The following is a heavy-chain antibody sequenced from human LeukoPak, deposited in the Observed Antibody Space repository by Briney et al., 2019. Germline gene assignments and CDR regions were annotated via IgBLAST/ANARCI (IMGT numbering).Heavy chain of an antibody. Sequence: SETLSLTCTVSGDSISSSRFYWAWIRQPPGKGLEWIGSILYTGRTFYNPSLKSRVTTSVDTSKNQFSLRLGSVTASDTAVYYCARRDVGATIDYWGQGTLVTVSS. CDR2: ILYTGRT. CDR3: ARRDVGATIDY. J-gene: IGHJ4*02. V-gene: IGHV4-39*01. CDR1: GDSISSSRFY. D-gene: IGHD1-26*01.